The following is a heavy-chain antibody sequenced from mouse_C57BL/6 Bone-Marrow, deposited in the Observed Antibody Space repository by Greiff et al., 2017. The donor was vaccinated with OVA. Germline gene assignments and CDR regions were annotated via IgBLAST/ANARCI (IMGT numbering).Heavy chain of an antibody. CDR2: ISNGGGST. CDR3: ARQSGNYDYFDY. Sequence: EVKLVESGGGLVQPGGSLKLSCAASGFTFSDYYMYWVRQTPEKRLEWVAYISNGGGSTYYPDTVKGRFTISRDNAKNTLYLQMSRLKSEDTDMYYSARQSGNYDYFDYWGQGTTLTVSS. CDR1: GFTFSDYY. V-gene: IGHV5-12*01. D-gene: IGHD2-1*01. J-gene: IGHJ2*01.